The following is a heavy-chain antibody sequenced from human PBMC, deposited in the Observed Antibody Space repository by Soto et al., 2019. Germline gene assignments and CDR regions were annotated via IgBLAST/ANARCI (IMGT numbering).Heavy chain of an antibody. D-gene: IGHD2-15*01. CDR2: IYWDEDK. V-gene: IGHV2-5*02. Sequence: QITLKESGPTLVKPTQTLTLTCTFSGFSLSTSGVGVGWIRQPPGKALECLALIYWDEDKRYSPSLKSRLTIPKDTAQNQVLLTMPNMDPGDTATYLCARGLCDSICYWDCGYCDYWCRGTLVTVSS. CDR3: ARGLCDSICYWDCGYCDY. CDR1: GFSLSTSGVG. J-gene: IGHJ4*02.